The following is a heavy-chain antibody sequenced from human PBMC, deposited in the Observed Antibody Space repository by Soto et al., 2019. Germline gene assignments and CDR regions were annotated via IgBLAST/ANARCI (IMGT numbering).Heavy chain of an antibody. Sequence: SETLSLTCAVYGGSFSGYYWSWIRQPPGKGLEWIGEINHSGSTNYNPSLKSRVTISVDTSKNQFSLKLSSVTAADTAVYYCARVSGYDLYDFDYWGQGTLVTVSS. CDR3: ARVSGYDLYDFDY. V-gene: IGHV4-34*01. J-gene: IGHJ4*02. CDR2: INHSGST. D-gene: IGHD5-12*01. CDR1: GGSFSGYY.